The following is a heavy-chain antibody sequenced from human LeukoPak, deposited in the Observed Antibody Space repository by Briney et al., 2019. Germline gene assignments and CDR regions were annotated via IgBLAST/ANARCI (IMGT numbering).Heavy chain of an antibody. D-gene: IGHD4-23*01. J-gene: IGHJ5*02. V-gene: IGHV1-69*13. CDR1: GGTFSSYA. CDR2: IIPIFGTA. Sequence: SVKVSCKASGGTFSSYAISWVRQAPGQGLEWMGGIIPIFGTANYAQKFQGRVTITADESTSTAYMELSSLRSEDTAVYYCARSGGGWAVGGWFDPWGQGTLVTVSS. CDR3: ARSGGGWAVGGWFDP.